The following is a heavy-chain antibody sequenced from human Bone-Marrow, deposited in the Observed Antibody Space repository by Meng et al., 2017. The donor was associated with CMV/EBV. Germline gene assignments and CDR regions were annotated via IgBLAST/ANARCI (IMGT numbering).Heavy chain of an antibody. Sequence: GGSLRLSCAASGFTFSSYWMSWVRQAPGKGLEWVANIKQDGSEKYYVDSVKGRFTISRDNAKNSLYLQMNSLRAEDTAVYYCARDLRQRTFIVVVPAASGGMDVWGQGTTVTVSS. D-gene: IGHD2-2*01. J-gene: IGHJ6*02. V-gene: IGHV3-7*03. CDR3: ARDLRQRTFIVVVPAASGGMDV. CDR2: IKQDGSEK. CDR1: GFTFSSYW.